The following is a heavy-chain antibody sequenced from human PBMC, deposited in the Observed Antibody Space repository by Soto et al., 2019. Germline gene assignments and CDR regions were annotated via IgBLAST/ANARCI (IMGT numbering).Heavy chain of an antibody. V-gene: IGHV3-23*01. CDR2: ISGSGGST. CDR3: GKRDSSWPNFDY. D-gene: IGHD6-13*01. Sequence: EVQLLESGGGLVQPGGSLRLSCAASGFTFSSYAMSWVRQAPGKGLEWVSAISGSGGSTYYADSVKGRFTISRDNSKNTLYLQMNSLRAEDTAVYCCGKRDSSWPNFDYWGQGTLVTVSS. CDR1: GFTFSSYA. J-gene: IGHJ4*02.